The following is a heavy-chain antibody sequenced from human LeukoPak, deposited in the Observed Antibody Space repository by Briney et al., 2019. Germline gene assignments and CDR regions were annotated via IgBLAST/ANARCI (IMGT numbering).Heavy chain of an antibody. CDR1: GFTFDDYA. V-gene: IGHV3-9*01. Sequence: GGSLRLSCAASGFTFDDYAMHWVRQAPGKGLEWASGISWNSGSIGYADSVKGRFTISRDNAKNSLYLQMNSLRAEDTALYYCAKEGYSYGSNGMDVWGQGTTVTVSS. D-gene: IGHD5-18*01. CDR3: AKEGYSYGSNGMDV. CDR2: ISWNSGSI. J-gene: IGHJ6*02.